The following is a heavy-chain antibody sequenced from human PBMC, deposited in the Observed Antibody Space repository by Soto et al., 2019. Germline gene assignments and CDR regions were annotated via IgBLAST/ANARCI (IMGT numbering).Heavy chain of an antibody. Sequence: GGSLRLSCAASGFTFGSYAMHWVRQAPGKGLEWVAVISYDGSNKYYADSVKGRFTISRDNSKNTLYLQMNSLRAEDTAVYYCARALTHTMDTAMAYWGQGTLVTVSS. CDR1: GFTFGSYA. V-gene: IGHV3-30-3*01. CDR2: ISYDGSNK. CDR3: ARALTHTMDTAMAY. J-gene: IGHJ4*02. D-gene: IGHD5-18*01.